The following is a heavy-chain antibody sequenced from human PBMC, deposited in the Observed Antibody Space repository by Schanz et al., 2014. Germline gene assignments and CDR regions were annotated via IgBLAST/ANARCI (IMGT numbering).Heavy chain of an antibody. CDR1: GYTFTSYD. V-gene: IGHV1-8*01. J-gene: IGHJ4*02. D-gene: IGHD3-22*01. Sequence: QVQLIQSGAEVKKPGASVKVSCTASGYTFTSYDINWVRQAPGQGLEWLGWMNPNSGNPGFAQKFRGRVTMTRNTSMSTAYMELSSLRSEDTAMYYCARDYYDSSGYYYCDYWGQGTLVTVSS. CDR2: MNPNSGNP. CDR3: ARDYYDSSGYYYCDY.